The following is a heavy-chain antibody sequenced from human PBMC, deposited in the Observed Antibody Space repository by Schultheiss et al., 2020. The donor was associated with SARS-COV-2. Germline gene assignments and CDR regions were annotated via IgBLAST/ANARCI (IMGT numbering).Heavy chain of an antibody. J-gene: IGHJ6*02. CDR1: GYTFTSYG. V-gene: IGHV1-18*01. CDR3: ARMGYYYYAMDV. Sequence: ASVKVSCKASGYTFTSYGISWVRQAPGQGLEWMGWISAYSGNTNYAQKLQGRVTMTIDTSTNTAYMDLRSLRSDDTAVYYCARMGYYYYAMDVWGQGTTVTVSS. CDR2: ISAYSGNT.